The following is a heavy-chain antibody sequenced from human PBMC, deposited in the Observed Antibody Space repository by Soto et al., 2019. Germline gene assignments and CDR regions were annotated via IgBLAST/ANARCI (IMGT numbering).Heavy chain of an antibody. CDR1: GFSVSSDY. J-gene: IGHJ6*02. Sequence: PGGSLRLSCAASGFSVSSDYMSRVRQAPGKGLEWVSLIYSGGDTYYADSVKGRFTISRDISSNTIYLHMTSLRADGTAIYYCTRAGSDPGNFYISNYYAMDVWGRGTTVTVSS. CDR2: IYSGGDT. V-gene: IGHV3-53*01. CDR3: TRAGSDPGNFYISNYYAMDV. D-gene: IGHD3-10*01.